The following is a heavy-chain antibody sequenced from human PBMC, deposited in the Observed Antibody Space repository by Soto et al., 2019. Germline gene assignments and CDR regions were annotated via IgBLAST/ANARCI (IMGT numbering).Heavy chain of an antibody. V-gene: IGHV4-31*03. J-gene: IGHJ1*01. D-gene: IGHD4-17*01. Sequence: QVQLQESGPGLVKPSQTLSLTCTVSGGSISSGGYYWSWIRQHPGKGLEWIGYIYYSGRTYYNPSLQSRVVISVDTSKNQFSLKLSSVTAADTAVYYCASVDYGGNSAEYFQQWGQGTLVTVSS. CDR2: IYYSGRT. CDR1: GGSISSGGYY. CDR3: ASVDYGGNSAEYFQQ.